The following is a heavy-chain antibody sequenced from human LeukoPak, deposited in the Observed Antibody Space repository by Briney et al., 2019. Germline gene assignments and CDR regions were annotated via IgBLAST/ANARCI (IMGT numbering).Heavy chain of an antibody. D-gene: IGHD3-16*01. V-gene: IGHV4-4*02. CDR1: GGSISSSNW. CDR2: SYNSGST. CDR3: ARDGGKGHMSFDY. J-gene: IGHJ4*02. Sequence: SGTLSLTCAVSGGSISSSNWWSWVRQPPGKGLEWIGESYNSGSTKYNPSLNSRVTISVDRSKYKFTLKLRFVTVAATAVYYCARDGGKGHMSFDYWGQGTLVTVSS.